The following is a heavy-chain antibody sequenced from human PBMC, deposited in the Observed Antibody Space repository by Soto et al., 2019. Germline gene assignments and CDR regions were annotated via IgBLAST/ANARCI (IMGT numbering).Heavy chain of an antibody. Sequence: ASVKVSCKASGYTFNSYGISWVRQAPGQGLEWMGWISVYNGDTSYAQKLQGRVTMTTDTSTSTAYMELRSLRSDDTAVYFCARDRGYCISIICYGPEDLDHWCQGPLVTVSS. J-gene: IGHJ4*02. CDR2: ISVYNGDT. V-gene: IGHV1-18*01. CDR1: GYTFNSYG. D-gene: IGHD2-15*01. CDR3: ARDRGYCISIICYGPEDLDH.